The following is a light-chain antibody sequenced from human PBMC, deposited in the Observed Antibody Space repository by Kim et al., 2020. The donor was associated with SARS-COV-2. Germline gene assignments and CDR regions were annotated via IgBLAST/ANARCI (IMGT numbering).Light chain of an antibody. CDR3: QQYQTYWT. V-gene: IGKV1-5*01. Sequence: SASVGDRVTITCRASQNITNCLAWYQQKPGKAPNLLIYGASSLQSGVPSRFSASGSGTEFTLTVTSLQPADFATYYCQQYQTYWTFGQGTKVDIK. CDR2: GAS. CDR1: QNITNC. J-gene: IGKJ1*01.